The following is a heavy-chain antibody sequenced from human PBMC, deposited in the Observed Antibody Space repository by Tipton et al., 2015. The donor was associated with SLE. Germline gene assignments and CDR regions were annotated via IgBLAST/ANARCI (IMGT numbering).Heavy chain of an antibody. D-gene: IGHD6-13*01. J-gene: IGHJ4*02. Sequence: LRLSCAVSGDSISSSVYSWSWIRQPPGKGLEWIGYIYHSGSTYYNPSLRSRVILSVDRSKNQFSLKLTSLTAADTAVYYCARELTIAVASVFDYWGQGTLVTVSS. CDR2: IYHSGST. CDR1: GDSISSSVYS. V-gene: IGHV4-30-2*01. CDR3: ARELTIAVASVFDY.